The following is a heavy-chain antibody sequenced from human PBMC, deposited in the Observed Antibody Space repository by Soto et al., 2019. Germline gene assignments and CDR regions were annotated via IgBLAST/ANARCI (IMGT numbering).Heavy chain of an antibody. Sequence: TSETLSLTCAVYGGSFSGLYWSWIRQPPGKGLEWIGSVYYDGTTYYNPSLRSRVTISVDTSKNQFSLKMSSVTAADTAAYYCAYFDWLPYWGQGTLVTVSS. CDR1: GGSFSGLY. J-gene: IGHJ4*02. CDR2: VYYDGTT. CDR3: AYFDWLPY. D-gene: IGHD3-9*01. V-gene: IGHV4-34*01.